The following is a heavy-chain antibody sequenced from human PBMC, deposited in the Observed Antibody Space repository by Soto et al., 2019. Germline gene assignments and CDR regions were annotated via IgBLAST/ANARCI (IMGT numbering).Heavy chain of an antibody. D-gene: IGHD6-19*01. CDR1: GGTFSSYA. Sequence: QVQLVQSGAEVKKPGSSVKVSCKASGGTFSSYAISWVRQAPGQGLEWMGGIIPIFGTANYAQKFQGRVTITADESTSTAYMELSSLRSEDTAVYYCARARIAVAGINYYYYGMDVWGQWTTVTVSS. CDR2: IIPIFGTA. J-gene: IGHJ6*02. V-gene: IGHV1-69*01. CDR3: ARARIAVAGINYYYYGMDV.